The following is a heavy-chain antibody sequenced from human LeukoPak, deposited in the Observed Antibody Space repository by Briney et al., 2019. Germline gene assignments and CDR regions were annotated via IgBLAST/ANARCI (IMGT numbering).Heavy chain of an antibody. J-gene: IGHJ6*03. V-gene: IGHV4-4*07. CDR1: GGSISSYY. CDR2: IYTSGST. Sequence: ETLSLTCTVSGGSISSYYWRWIRQPAGKGLEWIGRIYTSGSTNYNPSLKSRVTMSVDTSKNQFSLKLSSVTAADTAVYYCAREAGKVDCSSTSCYWGYYYMDVWGKGTTVTVSS. CDR3: AREAGKVDCSSTSCYWGYYYMDV. D-gene: IGHD2-2*01.